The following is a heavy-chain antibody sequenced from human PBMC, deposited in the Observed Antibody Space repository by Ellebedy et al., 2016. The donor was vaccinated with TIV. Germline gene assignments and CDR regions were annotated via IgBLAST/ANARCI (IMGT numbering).Heavy chain of an antibody. CDR2: IYYSGST. J-gene: IGHJ4*02. V-gene: IGHV4-59*01. D-gene: IGHD4-17*01. CDR1: GGSISSYY. Sequence: MPSETLSLTCTVSGGSISSYYWSWIRQPPGKGLEWIGYIYYSGSTNYNPSLKSRVTIPVDTSKNQFSLKLSSVTAADTAVYYCAREDYGDYGLDYWGQGTLVTVSS. CDR3: AREDYGDYGLDY.